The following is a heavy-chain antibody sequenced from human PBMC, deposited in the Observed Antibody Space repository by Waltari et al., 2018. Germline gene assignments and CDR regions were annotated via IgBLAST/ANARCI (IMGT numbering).Heavy chain of an antibody. CDR3: AREYYYDGSTYDQ. V-gene: IGHV3-21*01. CDR2: ITRDGFSI. Sequence: VQLVESGGGLVKSGGSMRLSCEASGFLFSIYNMNWVRQAPGKGLEWVSSITRDGFSIYYADSVKGRFTVSRDNAKNSLYVQMNNLGAEDTAVYYCAREYYYDGSTYDQWGQGTLVTVSS. CDR1: GFLFSIYN. D-gene: IGHD3-22*01. J-gene: IGHJ4*02.